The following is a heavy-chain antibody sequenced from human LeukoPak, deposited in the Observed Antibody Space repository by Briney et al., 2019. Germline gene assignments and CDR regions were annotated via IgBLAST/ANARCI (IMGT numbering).Heavy chain of an antibody. V-gene: IGHV5-51*01. CDR2: IYPGDSDT. D-gene: IGHD2-2*01. Sequence: GESLKISCKGSGYSFTSYWIGWVRQMPGKGLEWMGIIYPGDSDTRYSPSFQGQVTISADKSISTAYLQWSSLKASDTAMYYCARLVSEGPYCSSTSCYEYNWFDPSGEGTLVTVSS. CDR1: GYSFTSYW. CDR3: ARLVSEGPYCSSTSCYEYNWFDP. J-gene: IGHJ5*02.